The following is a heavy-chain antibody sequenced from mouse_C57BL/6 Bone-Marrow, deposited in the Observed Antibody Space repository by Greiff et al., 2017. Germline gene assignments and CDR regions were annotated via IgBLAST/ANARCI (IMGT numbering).Heavy chain of an antibody. Sequence: QVQLKQPGAELVKPGASVKMSCKASGYTFTSYWITWVKQRPGQGLEWIGDIYPTSGRTNYNEKFKSKAILTVDTSSNTAYMQLSSLTSEDSAVFCGARSGPLGRRFDYWGQGTTLTVSS. CDR2: IYPTSGRT. CDR3: ARSGPLGRRFDY. D-gene: IGHD4-1*01. J-gene: IGHJ2*01. CDR1: GYTFTSYW. V-gene: IGHV1-55*01.